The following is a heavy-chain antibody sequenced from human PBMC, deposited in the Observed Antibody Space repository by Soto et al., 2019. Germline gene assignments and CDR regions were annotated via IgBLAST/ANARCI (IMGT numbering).Heavy chain of an antibody. Sequence: QVQLVQSGAEVKKPGASVKVSCKASGYTFTSYYMHWVRQAPGQGLEWMGIINPSGGSTSYAQKFQGRVTMTRDTSTSTVYMELSRLRSEDTAVYYCARGSRAGIQLWSYYFDYWGQGTLVTVSS. D-gene: IGHD5-18*01. CDR1: GYTFTSYY. CDR3: ARGSRAGIQLWSYYFDY. V-gene: IGHV1-46*01. J-gene: IGHJ4*02. CDR2: INPSGGST.